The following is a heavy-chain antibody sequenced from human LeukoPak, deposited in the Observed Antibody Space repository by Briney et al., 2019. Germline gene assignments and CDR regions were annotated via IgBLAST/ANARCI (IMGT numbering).Heavy chain of an antibody. J-gene: IGHJ3*01. V-gene: IGHV1-2*02. CDR3: ARGGQLVGAFDVFDF. CDR1: GYTFTGHY. CDR2: INPYSGAT. D-gene: IGHD1-26*01. Sequence: ASVKVSCKASGYTFTGHYLHWVRQAPGQGLEWMGWINPYSGATEYAQRFQGRVTMTRDTSISTAYMDLSRLISDDTAIYYCARGGQLVGAFDVFDFWGQGTMVTVSS.